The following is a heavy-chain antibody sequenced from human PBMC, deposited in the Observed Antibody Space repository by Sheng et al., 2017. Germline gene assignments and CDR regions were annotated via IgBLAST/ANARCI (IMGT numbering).Heavy chain of an antibody. J-gene: IGHJ5*02. CDR3: AREGYYYDSSGYYLENWFDP. Sequence: QVQLVQSGAEVKKPGASVKVSFKASGYTFTSYGISWVRQAPGQGLEWMGWISAYNGNTNYAQKLQGRVTMTTDTSTSTAYMELRSLRSDDTAVYYCAREGYYYDSSGYYLENWFDPWGQGTLVTVSS. CDR2: ISAYNGNT. CDR1: GYTFTSYG. V-gene: IGHV1-18*01. D-gene: IGHD3-22*01.